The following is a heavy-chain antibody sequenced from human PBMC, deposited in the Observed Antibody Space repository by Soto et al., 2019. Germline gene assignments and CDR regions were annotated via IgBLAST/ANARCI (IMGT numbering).Heavy chain of an antibody. V-gene: IGHV3-21*01. CDR2: INPTSRYV. Sequence: EVQLLESAGGLVNPGGSLRLSCATSGFTFSSYSMDWVRQAPGKGLEWVASINPTSRYVFYADSVRGRFTISRDYAENSLHLQMNGLRGEDTAVYYCARHETLLTGDGFDFWVRGTFVTVSS. D-gene: IGHD3-9*01. CDR1: GFTFSSYS. CDR3: ARHETLLTGDGFDF. J-gene: IGHJ3*01.